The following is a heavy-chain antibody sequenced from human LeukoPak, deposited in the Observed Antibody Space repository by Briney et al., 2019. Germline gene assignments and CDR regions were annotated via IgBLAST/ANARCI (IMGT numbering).Heavy chain of an antibody. J-gene: IGHJ4*02. Sequence: GGSLRLSCAASGFTFSSYAMHWVRQAPGKGLEWVAVISYDGSNKYYADSVKGRFTISRDNSKNTLYLQMNSLRAEDTAVYYCASPPGSFRDRGQGTLVTVSS. CDR1: GFTFSSYA. CDR3: ASPPGSFRD. V-gene: IGHV3-30-3*01. CDR2: ISYDGSNK. D-gene: IGHD3-10*01.